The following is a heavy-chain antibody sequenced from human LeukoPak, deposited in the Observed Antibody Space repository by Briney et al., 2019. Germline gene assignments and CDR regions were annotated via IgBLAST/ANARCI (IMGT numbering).Heavy chain of an antibody. Sequence: SETLSLTCTVSGGSISSSSYYWGWIRQPPGKGLGWIGSIYYSGSTYYNPSLKSRVTISVDTSKNQFSLKLSSVTAADTAVYYCARQWKGYYYMDVWGKGTTVTISS. CDR1: GGSISSSSYY. CDR3: ARQWKGYYYMDV. CDR2: IYYSGST. V-gene: IGHV4-39*01. J-gene: IGHJ6*03. D-gene: IGHD1-1*01.